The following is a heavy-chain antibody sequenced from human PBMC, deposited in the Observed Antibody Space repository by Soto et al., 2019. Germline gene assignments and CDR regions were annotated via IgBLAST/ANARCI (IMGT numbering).Heavy chain of an antibody. CDR2: IIPIFGTA. CDR1: GGTFSSYA. Sequence: QVQLVQSGAEVKKPGSSVKVSCKASGGTFSSYAISWVRQAPGQGLEWMGGIIPIFGTANYAQKCQGRVTITADESTSTAYRELSSLRSEDTAVYYCARHGPAAGYYYGMDVWGQGTTVTVSS. V-gene: IGHV1-69*12. CDR3: ARHGPAAGYYYGMDV. J-gene: IGHJ6*02. D-gene: IGHD2-2*01.